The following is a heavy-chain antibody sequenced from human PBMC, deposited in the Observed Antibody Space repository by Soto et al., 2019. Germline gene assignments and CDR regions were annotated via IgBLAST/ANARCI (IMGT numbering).Heavy chain of an antibody. CDR1: GFTFSGSA. CDR3: TRPLDY. V-gene: IGHV3-73*01. CDR2: IRSKANNYAT. Sequence: PVGSLRLSCAASGFTFSGSAVHWVRQASGKGLKWVGRIRSKANNYATAYAASVKGRFTISRDGSKNTAYLQMNSLKTEDTAVYYCTRPLDYWGHGTLVTAPQ. J-gene: IGHJ4*01.